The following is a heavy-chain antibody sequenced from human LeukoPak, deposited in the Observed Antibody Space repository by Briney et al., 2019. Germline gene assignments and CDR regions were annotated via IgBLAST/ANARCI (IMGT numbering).Heavy chain of an antibody. J-gene: IGHJ4*02. V-gene: IGHV4-38-2*02. Sequence: SETLSLTCTVSGYSISSGYYWGWIRQPPGKGLEWIGNIYHSGNTYYNPSLKSRVTISVDTSKNQFSLKLSSVTAVDTAVYYCAKLGNYDLMIDYWGQGTLVTVSS. CDR1: GYSISSGYY. D-gene: IGHD3-3*01. CDR3: AKLGNYDLMIDY. CDR2: IYHSGNT.